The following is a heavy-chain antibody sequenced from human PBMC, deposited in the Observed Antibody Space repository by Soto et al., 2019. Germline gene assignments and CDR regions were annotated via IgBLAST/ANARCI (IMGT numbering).Heavy chain of an antibody. CDR1: GYVFTSFA. CDR3: ARSKTIVMPGFDH. Sequence: ASVKVSCKTSGYVFTSFAIHWMRQAPGQGPEWMGWINTGNGDSKYSEKFQDRVTITRDTSATTAYMELSSLRSEDTAVYYCARSKTIVMPGFDHWGQGTLVTV. D-gene: IGHD2-21*01. CDR2: INTGNGDS. V-gene: IGHV1-3*04. J-gene: IGHJ4*02.